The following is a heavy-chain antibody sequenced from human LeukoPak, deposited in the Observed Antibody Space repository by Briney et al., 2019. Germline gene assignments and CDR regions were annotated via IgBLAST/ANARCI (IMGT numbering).Heavy chain of an antibody. CDR2: IYCSGST. CDR1: GGSISSYY. J-gene: IGHJ4*02. V-gene: IGHV4-59*01. D-gene: IGHD1-26*01. Sequence: PSETLSLTCTVSGGSISSYYWSWIRQPPGKGLEWIGYIYCSGSTNYNPSLKSRVTISVDTSKNQFSLKLSSVTAADTAVYYCARSVGSERDFDYWGQGTLVTVSS. CDR3: ARSVGSERDFDY.